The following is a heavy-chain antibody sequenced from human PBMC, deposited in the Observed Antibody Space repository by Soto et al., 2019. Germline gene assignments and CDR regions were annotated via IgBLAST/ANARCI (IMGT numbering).Heavy chain of an antibody. CDR1: GGSIGSYY. V-gene: IGHV4-59*08. Sequence: SETLSLTCTVSGGSIGSYYWSWIRQPPGKGLEWIGYIYYSGSTNYNPSLKSRVTISVDTSKNQFSLKLSSVTAADTAVYYCARHGYCSSTSCYVGYYYYMDVWGKGTTVTVSS. J-gene: IGHJ6*03. CDR2: IYYSGST. D-gene: IGHD2-2*03. CDR3: ARHGYCSSTSCYVGYYYYMDV.